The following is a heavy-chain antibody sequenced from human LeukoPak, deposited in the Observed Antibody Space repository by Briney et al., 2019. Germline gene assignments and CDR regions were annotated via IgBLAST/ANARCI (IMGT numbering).Heavy chain of an antibody. V-gene: IGHV3-74*01. J-gene: IGHJ4*02. Sequence: GGSLRLSCAASGFTFSSYWMHWVRQAPGKGLVWVSRINSDGSSTSYADSVKGRFTISRDNAKNTLYLQMNSLRAEDTAVYYCAKDVATTEIYYFDYWGQGTLVTVSS. CDR1: GFTFSSYW. D-gene: IGHD5-24*01. CDR2: INSDGSST. CDR3: AKDVATTEIYYFDY.